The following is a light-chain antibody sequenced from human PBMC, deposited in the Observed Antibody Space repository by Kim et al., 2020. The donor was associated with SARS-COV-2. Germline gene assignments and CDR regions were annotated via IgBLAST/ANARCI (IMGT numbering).Light chain of an antibody. J-gene: IGKJ1*01. Sequence: DIQMTQSPSTLSASVGDEVTITCRASESINNWLAWYQQKSGKAPKLLIYKASVLESGVPSRFSGSGSGTEFTLTISCLRPDDFATYYCQHYKGYSRTFGQGTKVDIK. CDR1: ESINNW. V-gene: IGKV1-5*03. CDR2: KAS. CDR3: QHYKGYSRT.